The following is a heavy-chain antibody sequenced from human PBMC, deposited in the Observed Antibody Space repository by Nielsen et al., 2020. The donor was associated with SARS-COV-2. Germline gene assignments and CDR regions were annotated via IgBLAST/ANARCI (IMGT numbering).Heavy chain of an antibody. CDR3: ARGRSSTRSMDV. CDR2: IYYSGST. J-gene: IGHJ6*04. Sequence: SETLSLTCTVSGGSISSYYWSWIRQPPGKGLEWIGYIYYSGSTNYNPSLKSRVTISVDTSKNQFSLKLSSVTAADTAVYYCARGRSSTRSMDVWGKGTTVTVSS. V-gene: IGHV4-59*01. CDR1: GGSISSYY. D-gene: IGHD2-2*01.